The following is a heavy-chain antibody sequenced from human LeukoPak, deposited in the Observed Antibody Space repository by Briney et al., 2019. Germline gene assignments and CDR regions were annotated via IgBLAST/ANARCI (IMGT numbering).Heavy chain of an antibody. D-gene: IGHD2-15*01. CDR3: ARADCSGGSCYAFDI. J-gene: IGHJ3*02. CDR2: IYYSGST. Sequence: SETLSLTCTVSGGSVSSGSYYWIWIRQPPGKGLEWIGYIYYSGSTNYNPSLKSRVTMSVDTSKNQFSLKLSSVTAGDTAVYYCARADCSGGSCYAFDIWGQGTMVTVSS. CDR1: GGSVSSGSYY. V-gene: IGHV4-61*01.